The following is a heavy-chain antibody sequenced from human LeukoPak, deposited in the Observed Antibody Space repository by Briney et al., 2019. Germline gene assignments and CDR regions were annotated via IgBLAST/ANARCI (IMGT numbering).Heavy chain of an antibody. CDR2: IYYSGST. CDR3: ARGYYYDSSGPQVPVGAFDI. V-gene: IGHV4-31*03. Sequence: SETLSLTCTVSGGSISSGGYYWSWIRLHPGKGLEWIGYIYYSGSTYYNPSLKSRVTISVDTSKNQFSLKLSSVTAADTAVYYCARGYYYDSSGPQVPVGAFDIWGQGTMVTVSS. CDR1: GGSISSGGYY. J-gene: IGHJ3*02. D-gene: IGHD3-22*01.